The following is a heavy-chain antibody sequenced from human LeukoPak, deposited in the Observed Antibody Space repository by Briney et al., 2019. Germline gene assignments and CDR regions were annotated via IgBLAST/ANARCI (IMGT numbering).Heavy chain of an antibody. CDR3: ASPPGYCGNDCAFDN. CDR1: GYSFSNYW. Sequence: GASLKTPFGGSGYSFSNYWIGWVREMPGNSLEWVGMIYPGDYETRYSPSFQGLVTISVDKSLSTAYLQWITLKASDTAMYYCASPPGYCGNDCAFDNWGQGTLVTVSS. CDR2: IYPGDYET. D-gene: IGHD2-21*02. J-gene: IGHJ4*02. V-gene: IGHV5-51*01.